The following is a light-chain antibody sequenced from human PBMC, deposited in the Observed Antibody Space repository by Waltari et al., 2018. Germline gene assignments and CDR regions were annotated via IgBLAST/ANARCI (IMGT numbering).Light chain of an antibody. CDR1: QSISSW. CDR2: KAS. Sequence: IQMTQSPSSLSASVGDTVTITSRSSQSISSWLAWYQQKPGKAPKVLIYKASSLQSWVPSRFSGSGSGTDFTLTISSLQPEDVATYYCLQYNSSPHSFGQGTKVEIK. J-gene: IGKJ2*03. V-gene: IGKV1D-16*01. CDR3: LQYNSSPHS.